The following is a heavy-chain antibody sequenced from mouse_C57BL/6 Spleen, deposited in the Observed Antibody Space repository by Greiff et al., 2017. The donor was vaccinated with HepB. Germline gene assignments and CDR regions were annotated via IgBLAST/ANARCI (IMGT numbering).Heavy chain of an antibody. CDR3: AKTGIYYGSSYVRYAMDY. J-gene: IGHJ4*01. CDR2: IWRGGST. V-gene: IGHV2-5*01. Sequence: VQLQQSGPGLVQPSQSLSITCTVSGFSLTSYGVHWVRQSPGKGLEWLGVIWRGGSTDYNAAFMSRLSITKDNSKSQVFFKMNSLQAEDTAIYYCAKTGIYYGSSYVRYAMDYWGQGTSVTVSS. D-gene: IGHD1-1*01. CDR1: GFSLTSYG.